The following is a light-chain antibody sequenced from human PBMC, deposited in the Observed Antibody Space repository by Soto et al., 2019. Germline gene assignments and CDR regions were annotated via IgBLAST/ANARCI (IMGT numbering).Light chain of an antibody. CDR1: SSNLGAGYD. V-gene: IGLV1-40*01. J-gene: IGLJ3*02. CDR3: LSYTSANTRV. CDR2: GNR. Sequence: QSVLTQPPSVSGAPGQRVTISCTGNSSNLGAGYDVHWYQQLPGAAPKLVIFGNRNRPSGVSNRFSGSKSGNTASLTISGLQPEDEADYYCLSYTSANTRVFGGGTKVTVL.